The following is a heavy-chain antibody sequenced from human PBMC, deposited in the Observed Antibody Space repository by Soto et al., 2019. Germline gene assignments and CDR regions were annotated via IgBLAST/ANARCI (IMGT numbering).Heavy chain of an antibody. Sequence: ESGPTLVNPTETLTLTCTFSGFSITTRAMCVSWIRQPPGMALEWLALIDWADDKYYSTSLKTRLTISKDTSKNQVVLTMTNVDPVDTATYYCARIHGPSGNYDLEYWGQGTRVTVSS. J-gene: IGHJ4*02. CDR2: IDWADDK. CDR3: ARIHGPSGNYDLEY. D-gene: IGHD5-12*01. V-gene: IGHV2-70*13. CDR1: GFSITTRAMC.